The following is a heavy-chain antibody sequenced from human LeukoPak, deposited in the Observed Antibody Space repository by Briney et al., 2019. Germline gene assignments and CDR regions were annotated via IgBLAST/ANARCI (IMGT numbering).Heavy chain of an antibody. CDR1: GFTFSSYE. D-gene: IGHD3-10*01. V-gene: IGHV3-48*03. CDR2: ISSSGSTI. J-gene: IGHJ3*02. CDR3: ARVIQPVINHDAFDI. Sequence: GGSLILSCAASGFTFSSYEMNWVRQAPGKGLEWVSYISSSGSTIYYADSVKGRFTISRDNAKNSLYLQMSSLRAEDTAVYYCARVIQPVINHDAFDIWGQGTMVTVSS.